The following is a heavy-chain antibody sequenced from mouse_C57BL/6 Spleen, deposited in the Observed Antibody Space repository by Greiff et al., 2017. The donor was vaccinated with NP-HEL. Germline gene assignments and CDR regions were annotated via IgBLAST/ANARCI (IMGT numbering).Heavy chain of an antibody. CDR3: ARDPGGRGDY. J-gene: IGHJ2*01. D-gene: IGHD1-1*01. CDR1: GFTFSSYA. V-gene: IGHV5-4*01. Sequence: EVKLMESGGGLVKPGGSLKLSCAASGFTFSSYAMSWVRQTPEKRLEWVATISDGGSYTYYPDNVKGRFTISRDNAKNNLYLQMGHLKSEDTAMYYCARDPGGRGDYWGQGTTLTVSS. CDR2: ISDGGSYT.